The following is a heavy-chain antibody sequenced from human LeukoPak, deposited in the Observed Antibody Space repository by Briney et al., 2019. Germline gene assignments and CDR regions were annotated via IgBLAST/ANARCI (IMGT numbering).Heavy chain of an antibody. V-gene: IGHV4-39*07. J-gene: IGHJ6*03. CDR2: LYYSGST. CDR1: SGSISSSSYY. D-gene: IGHD3-10*01. Sequence: SETLSLTCTVSSGSISSSSYYWGWIRQPPGKGLEWIGSLYYSGSTYYNPSLKSRVTISVDTSKNQFSLKLSSVTAADTAVYYCARAVVWFGELSLADYYYYYMDVWGKGTTVTISS. CDR3: ARAVVWFGELSLADYYYYYMDV.